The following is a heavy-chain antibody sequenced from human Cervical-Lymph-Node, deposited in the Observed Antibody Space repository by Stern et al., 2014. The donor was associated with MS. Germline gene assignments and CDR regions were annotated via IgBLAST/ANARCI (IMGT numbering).Heavy chain of an antibody. Sequence: QVQLVESGAEVKNPGSSVKVACMASGGTFSNYGVSWVRQAPGHGLDWMGGTIPIFGTTHYAHKFQGRVAITADNSLSTVYMELTGLTSADTAVYYCARDNDDNGMDVWGQGTTVTVSS. V-gene: IGHV1-69*06. CDR1: GGTFSNYG. CDR2: TIPIFGTT. CDR3: ARDNDDNGMDV. D-gene: IGHD1-1*01. J-gene: IGHJ6*02.